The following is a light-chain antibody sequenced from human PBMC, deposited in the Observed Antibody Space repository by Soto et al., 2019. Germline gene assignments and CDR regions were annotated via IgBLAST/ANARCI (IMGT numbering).Light chain of an antibody. Sequence: DIVMTQSPLSLPVTPGEPASISCRSSQSLLHSNGYNYVDWYLQKPGQSPQLLIYLGSNRASGGPDMFSGSGSGTDFTLKISRVEAEDVGVYYWMQALQTPLFTFGPGTKVDIK. CDR2: LGS. CDR1: QSLLHSNGYNY. V-gene: IGKV2-28*01. CDR3: MQALQTPLFT. J-gene: IGKJ3*01.